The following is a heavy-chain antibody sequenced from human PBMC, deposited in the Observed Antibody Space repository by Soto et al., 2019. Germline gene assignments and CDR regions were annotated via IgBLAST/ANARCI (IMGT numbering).Heavy chain of an antibody. J-gene: IGHJ6*03. Sequence: QVQLQQWGAGLLKPSETLSLTCAVYGGSFSGYYWSWIRQPPGKGLESIGEINHSGSTNYNPSLTSRVTISVDTSKNQCSLKLGSGTAADTAVYYCARGGVRAHHLGYYYYYMDVWGKGTTVTVSS. D-gene: IGHD3-16*01. CDR1: GGSFSGYY. V-gene: IGHV4-34*01. CDR2: INHSGST. CDR3: ARGGVRAHHLGYYYYYMDV.